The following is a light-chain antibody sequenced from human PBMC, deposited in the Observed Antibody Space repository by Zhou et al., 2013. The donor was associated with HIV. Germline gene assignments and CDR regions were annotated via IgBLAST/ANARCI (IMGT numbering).Light chain of an antibody. CDR2: GAS. CDR3: LQDLNYPRT. Sequence: AIQMTQSPSSLSASVGDRVTITCRASQAIGNDLGWYQQKPGRAPNLLIYGASILQSGVPSRFSGSGSGTDFTLTISSLQPDDSAAYYCLQDLNYPRTFGQGTKV. CDR1: QAIGND. V-gene: IGKV1-6*01. J-gene: IGKJ1*01.